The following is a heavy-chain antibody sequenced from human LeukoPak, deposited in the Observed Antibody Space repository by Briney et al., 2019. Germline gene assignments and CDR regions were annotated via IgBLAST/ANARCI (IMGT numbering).Heavy chain of an antibody. CDR2: IYGRAST. D-gene: IGHD3-3*01. Sequence: PSETLSLTCAVSGYSLGKNYYWGWIRQSPGKGLAWIGRIYGRASTSYNPSLMNRVTMSVDTPKNHFSLQLTSVPAAHTAVYYCARYDSRGSSSTKFDYWGPGIQVTVSS. J-gene: IGHJ4*02. V-gene: IGHV4-38-2*01. CDR3: ARYDSRGSSSTKFDY. CDR1: GYSLGKNYY.